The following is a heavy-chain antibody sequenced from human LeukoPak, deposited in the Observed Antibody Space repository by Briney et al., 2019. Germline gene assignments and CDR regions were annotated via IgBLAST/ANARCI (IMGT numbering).Heavy chain of an antibody. V-gene: IGHV3-33*01. Sequence: GGSLRLSCAASGFTFSSYGMHWVRQAPGKGLEWVAVIWYDGSNKYYADSVKGRFTISRDNSKNTLYLQMNSLRAKDTAVYYCARDTRPGDYYYYGMDVWGQGTTVTVSS. CDR2: IWYDGSNK. J-gene: IGHJ6*02. CDR3: ARDTRPGDYYYYGMDV. D-gene: IGHD2-2*01. CDR1: GFTFSSYG.